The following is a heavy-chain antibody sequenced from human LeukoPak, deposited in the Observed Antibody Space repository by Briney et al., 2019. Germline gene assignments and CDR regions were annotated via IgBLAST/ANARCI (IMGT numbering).Heavy chain of an antibody. D-gene: IGHD2-2*01. CDR1: GFTFSSYW. J-gene: IGHJ4*02. V-gene: IGHV3-74*01. Sequence: PGGSLRLSCAASGFTFSSYWMHWVRQAPGKGLVWVSRINSDGSSTSYADSVKGRFTISRDNAKNTLYLQMNSLRAEDTAVHYCARSGRYQLPTPDYWGQGTLVTVSS. CDR3: ARSGRYQLPTPDY. CDR2: INSDGSST.